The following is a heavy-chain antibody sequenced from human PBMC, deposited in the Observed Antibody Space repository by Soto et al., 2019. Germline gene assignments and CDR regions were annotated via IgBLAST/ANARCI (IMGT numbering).Heavy chain of an antibody. CDR2: INPSGGST. V-gene: IGHV1-46*01. Sequence: ASVKVSCKASGYTFTSYYMHWVRQAPGQGLEWMGIINPSGGSTSYAQKFQGRVTMTRDTSTSTVYMELSSLRSEDTAVYYCARDPSPQRGYSYGIDYWGQGTLVTVSS. J-gene: IGHJ4*02. CDR1: GYTFTSYY. CDR3: ARDPSPQRGYSYGIDY. D-gene: IGHD5-18*01.